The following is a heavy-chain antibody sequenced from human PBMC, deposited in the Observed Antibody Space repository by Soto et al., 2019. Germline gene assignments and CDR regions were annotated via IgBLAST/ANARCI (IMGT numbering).Heavy chain of an antibody. Sequence: EVQLVESGGGLVQPGGSLRLSCAASGFTFSSYAITWVRQAPGKGLEWISYISANGSPTHYADSVRGRFTVSRDNAKNSLYLQMDSLRAEDTAVYYCARVWSVYSGADYWGQGTLVTVSS. CDR2: ISANGSPT. V-gene: IGHV3-48*03. J-gene: IGHJ4*02. CDR3: ARVWSVYSGADY. CDR1: GFTFSSYA. D-gene: IGHD3-3*01.